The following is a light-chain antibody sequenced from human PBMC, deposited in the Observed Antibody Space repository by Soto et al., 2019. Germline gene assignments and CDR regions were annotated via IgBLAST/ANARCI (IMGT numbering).Light chain of an antibody. J-gene: IGLJ2*01. CDR3: CSYAGSYILI. CDR2: DVS. CDR1: NSDVGGYNY. Sequence: QSALTQPRSVSGSPGQSVTISCTGTNSDVGGYNYVSWYQQHPGKVPKLMIFDVSKRPSGVPDRFSGSKSGNTASLTISGLQAEDEADYHCCSYAGSYILIFGGGTKLTV. V-gene: IGLV2-11*01.